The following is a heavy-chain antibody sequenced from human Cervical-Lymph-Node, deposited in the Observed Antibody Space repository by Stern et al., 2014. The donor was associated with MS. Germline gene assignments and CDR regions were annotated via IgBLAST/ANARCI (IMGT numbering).Heavy chain of an antibody. J-gene: IGHJ6*02. CDR2: SIPIFGTT. CDR1: GGTFSDYG. V-gene: IGHV1-69*06. Sequence: QMQLVQSGAEVKNPGSSVKVACMASGGTFSDYGVSWVRQAPGQGLDWMGGSIPIFGTTHYAQKFQGRVAITADNSMRTVYMELTGLTSADTAVYYCARDNDDNGMDVWGQGTTVTVSS. D-gene: IGHD1-1*01. CDR3: ARDNDDNGMDV.